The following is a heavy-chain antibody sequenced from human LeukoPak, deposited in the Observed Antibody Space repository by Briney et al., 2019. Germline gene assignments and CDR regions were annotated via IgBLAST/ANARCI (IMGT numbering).Heavy chain of an antibody. Sequence: SETLSLTCTVAGGSISSYYWSWIRQPAGKWLEWIGRIYNSGNTNYNPSLKSRVTMSVDTSKNQFSLKLSTVTAADTAVYYCARDDFWSGYYDYWGQGTLVTVSS. V-gene: IGHV4-4*07. D-gene: IGHD3-3*01. CDR1: GGSISSYY. CDR3: ARDDFWSGYYDY. CDR2: IYNSGNT. J-gene: IGHJ4*02.